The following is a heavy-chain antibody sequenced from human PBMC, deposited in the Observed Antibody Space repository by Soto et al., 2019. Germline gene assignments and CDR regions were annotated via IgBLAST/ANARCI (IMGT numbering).Heavy chain of an antibody. V-gene: IGHV4-30-2*01. Sequence: SETLSLTCAVSGGSISSGGYSWSWIRQPPGKGLEWIGYIYHSGSTYYNPSLKSRVTISVDRSKNQFSLKLSSVTAADTAVYYCARAHGSNVFDFWGQGTLVTVSS. J-gene: IGHJ4*02. D-gene: IGHD2-8*01. CDR3: ARAHGSNVFDF. CDR1: GGSISSGGYS. CDR2: IYHSGST.